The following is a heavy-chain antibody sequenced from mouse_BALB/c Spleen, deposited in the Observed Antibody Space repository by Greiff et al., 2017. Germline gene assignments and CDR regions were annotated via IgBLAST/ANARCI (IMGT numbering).Heavy chain of an antibody. V-gene: IGHV5-4*02. Sequence: EVQLVESGGGLVKPGGSLKLSCAASGFTFSDYYMYWVRQTPEKRLEWVATISDGGSYTYYPDSVKGRFTISRDNAKNNLYLQMSSPKSEDTAMYYCALTGTRAWFAYWGQGTLVTVSA. D-gene: IGHD4-1*01. CDR3: ALTGTRAWFAY. J-gene: IGHJ3*01. CDR2: ISDGGSYT. CDR1: GFTFSDYY.